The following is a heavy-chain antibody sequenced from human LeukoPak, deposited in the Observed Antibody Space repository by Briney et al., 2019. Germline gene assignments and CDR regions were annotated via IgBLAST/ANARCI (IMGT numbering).Heavy chain of an antibody. CDR1: GYSFVLYG. J-gene: IGHJ6*03. CDR3: ARESDERRLGELSTVPRYYYCMDV. V-gene: IGHV1-69*13. CDR2: IIPIFGTA. D-gene: IGHD3-16*02. Sequence: GASVKVSCKASGYSFVLYGISWVRQAPGQGLEWMGGIIPIFGTANYAQKFQGRVTITADESTSTAYMELSSLRSEDTAVYYCARESDERRLGELSTVPRYYYCMDVWGKGTTVTISS.